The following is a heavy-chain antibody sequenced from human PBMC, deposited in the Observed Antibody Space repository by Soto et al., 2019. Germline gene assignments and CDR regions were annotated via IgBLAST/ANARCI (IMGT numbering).Heavy chain of an antibody. CDR2: INHSGST. Sequence: PSETLSLTCAVYGGSFSGYYWSWIRQPPGKGLEWIGEINHSGSTNYNPSLKSRVTISVDTSKNQFSLKLSSVTAADTVVYYCAREGYSSSWLFGPWGQGTLVTVSS. CDR1: GGSFSGYY. D-gene: IGHD6-13*01. J-gene: IGHJ5*02. CDR3: AREGYSSSWLFGP. V-gene: IGHV4-34*01.